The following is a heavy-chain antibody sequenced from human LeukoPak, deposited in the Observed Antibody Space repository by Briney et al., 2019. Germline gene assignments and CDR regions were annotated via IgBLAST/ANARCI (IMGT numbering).Heavy chain of an antibody. J-gene: IGHJ4*02. Sequence: GASLRLSCAASGFTSRNHWMHWVRQTPGKGLVWVSRISSDGSSTTYADSVKGRFTISRDNAKNTLYLQMNNLRAEDTAMYYCARDQRVTGRPDIDYWGQGTLVIVSS. CDR1: GFTSRNHW. CDR2: ISSDGSST. D-gene: IGHD6-6*01. CDR3: ARDQRVTGRPDIDY. V-gene: IGHV3-74*03.